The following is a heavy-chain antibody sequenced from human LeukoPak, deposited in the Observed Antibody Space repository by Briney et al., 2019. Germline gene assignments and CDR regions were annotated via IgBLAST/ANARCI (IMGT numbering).Heavy chain of an antibody. CDR2: ISGSGGST. Sequence: GGSLRLSCAASGFTLSSYAMSWVRQAPGKGLEWVSAISGSGGSTYYADSVKGRFTISRDNSKNTLYLQMNSLRAEDTAVYYCAKERIVVVIEYYFDYWGQGTLVTVSS. CDR1: GFTLSSYA. V-gene: IGHV3-23*01. D-gene: IGHD3-22*01. CDR3: AKERIVVVIEYYFDY. J-gene: IGHJ4*02.